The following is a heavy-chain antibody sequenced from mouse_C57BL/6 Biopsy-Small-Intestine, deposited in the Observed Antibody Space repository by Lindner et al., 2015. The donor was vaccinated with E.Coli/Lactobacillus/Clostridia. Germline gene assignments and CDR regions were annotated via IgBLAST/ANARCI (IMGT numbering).Heavy chain of an antibody. Sequence: VQLQESGGGLVKPGGSLKLSCAASGFTFSSYAMSWVRQTPEKRLEWVATISDGGSYTYYPDNVKGRFTISRDNAKNNLYLQMSHLKSEDTAMCYCARERANWDVVFDYWGQGTTLTVSS. CDR1: GFTFSSYA. CDR3: ARERANWDVVFDY. V-gene: IGHV5-4*01. D-gene: IGHD4-1*01. CDR2: ISDGGSYT. J-gene: IGHJ2*01.